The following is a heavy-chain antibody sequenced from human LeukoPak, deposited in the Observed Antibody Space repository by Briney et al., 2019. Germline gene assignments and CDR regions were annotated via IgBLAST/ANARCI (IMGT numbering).Heavy chain of an antibody. D-gene: IGHD2-2*01. J-gene: IGHJ6*03. V-gene: IGHV1-69*13. CDR3: AENIVVVPAAIDGYYYYYMDV. CDR2: IIPIFGTA. CDR1: GYTFTSYD. Sequence: GASVKVSCKASGYTFTSYDINWVRQATGQGLEWMGGIIPIFGTANYAQKSQGRVTITADESTSTAYMELSSLRSEDTAVYYCAENIVVVPAAIDGYYYYYMDVWGKGTTVTVSS.